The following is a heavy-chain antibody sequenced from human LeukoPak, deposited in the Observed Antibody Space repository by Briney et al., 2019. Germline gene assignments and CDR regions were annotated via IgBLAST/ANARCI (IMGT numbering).Heavy chain of an antibody. D-gene: IGHD2-15*01. CDR3: ARDRRCSGGSCYWFDP. Sequence: ASVKVSCTASGYTFTGYYMHWVRQAPGQGLEWMGWINPNSGGTNYAQKFQGRVTMTRDTSISTAYMELSSLRSEDTAVYYCARDRRCSGGSCYWFDPWGQGTLVTVSS. V-gene: IGHV1-2*02. J-gene: IGHJ5*02. CDR2: INPNSGGT. CDR1: GYTFTGYY.